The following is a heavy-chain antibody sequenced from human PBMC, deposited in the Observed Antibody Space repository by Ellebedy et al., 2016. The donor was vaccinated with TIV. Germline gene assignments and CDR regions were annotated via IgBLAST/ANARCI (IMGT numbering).Heavy chain of an antibody. CDR1: GFSFIHYG. D-gene: IGHD3-16*01. CDR3: ARYYGSYCDY. CDR2: ISSSSSI. Sequence: PGGSLRLSCAASGFSFIHYGMTWVRQTPEKGLEWVSYISSSSSISYADSVKGRFTISRDNAKNSRYLQMTSLRAEDTAVYYCARYYGSYCDYWGQGALVTVSS. V-gene: IGHV3-48*01. J-gene: IGHJ4*02.